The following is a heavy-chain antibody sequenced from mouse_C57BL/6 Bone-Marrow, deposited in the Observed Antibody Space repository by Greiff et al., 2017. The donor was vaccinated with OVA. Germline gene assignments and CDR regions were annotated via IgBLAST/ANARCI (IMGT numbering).Heavy chain of an antibody. CDR3: GIRYDSRGYRYFYV. CDR2: IYPGIGST. J-gene: IGHJ1*03. CDR1: GYTFTSYW. D-gene: IGHD2-14*01. V-gene: IGHV1-55*01. Sequence: QVQLQQPGAELVKPGASVKLSCKASGYTFTSYWITWVKQRPGQGLEWIGDIYPGIGSTNYNEKFKSKATLTVDTSSSTAYMQLSNLTSYDSSVDDCGIRYDSRGYRYFYVGGTGTTVTVSA.